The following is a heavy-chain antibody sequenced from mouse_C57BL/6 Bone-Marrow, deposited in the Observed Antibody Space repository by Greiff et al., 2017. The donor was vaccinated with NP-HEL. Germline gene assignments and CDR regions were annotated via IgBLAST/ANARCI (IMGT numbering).Heavy chain of an antibody. J-gene: IGHJ2*01. V-gene: IGHV1-82*01. CDR2: IYPGDGDT. Sequence: VQLQESGPELVKPGASVKISCKASGYAFSSSWMNWVKQRPGKGLEWIGRIYPGDGDTNYNGKFKGKATLTADQSTGTAYMQLSSLTSEDSAVYFCARIYPGYWDQGTTLTVSS. CDR3: ARIYPGY. CDR1: GYAFSSSW. D-gene: IGHD2-1*01.